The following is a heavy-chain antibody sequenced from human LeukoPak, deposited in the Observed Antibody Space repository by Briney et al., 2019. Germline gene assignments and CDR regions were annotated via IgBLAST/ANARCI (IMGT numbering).Heavy chain of an antibody. D-gene: IGHD4-17*01. CDR1: GGSISSYY. CDR2: IYTSSST. Sequence: PSETLSLTCTVSGGSISSYYWSWIRQSAGEGLEWIGRIYTSSSTNYNPSLKSRVTMSLDTSKNQLTLKLSSVTAADTAVYYCTRDSTTATTNWFDPWGQGTLVTVSS. CDR3: TRDSTTATTNWFDP. J-gene: IGHJ5*02. V-gene: IGHV4-4*07.